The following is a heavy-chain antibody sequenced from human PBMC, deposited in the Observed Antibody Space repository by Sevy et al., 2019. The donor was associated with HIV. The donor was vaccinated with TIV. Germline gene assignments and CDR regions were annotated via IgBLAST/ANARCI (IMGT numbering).Heavy chain of an antibody. CDR3: VREQYYGSGKYYTAPFKY. Sequence: GGPRKLPVPPSGSPSIDNTFHWSPQAPARERKGVAVIWYEGTQQNYADSVKARFTISRDTNKDTLFLQMNRLRTEDTAVYFCVREQYYGSGKYYTAPFKYWGQGTLVTVSS. CDR1: GSPSIDNT. D-gene: IGHD3-10*01. J-gene: IGHJ4*02. CDR2: IWYEGTQQ. V-gene: IGHV3-33*01.